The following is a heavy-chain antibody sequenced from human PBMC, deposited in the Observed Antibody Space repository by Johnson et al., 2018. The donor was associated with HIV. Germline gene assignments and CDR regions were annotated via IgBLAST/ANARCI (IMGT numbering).Heavy chain of an antibody. CDR2: IYSGSNT. Sequence: VQLVESGGGLVQPGGSLRLSCAASGFTVSSNYMSWVRQAPGKGLEWVSVIYSGSNTYHADSVKGRFTISRDNSKNTLYLQMNSLRAEDTAVYYCAKDKGSGYYYRHAFDIWGQGTMVTVSS. CDR3: AKDKGSGYYYRHAFDI. D-gene: IGHD3-22*01. CDR1: GFTVSSNY. V-gene: IGHV3-66*01. J-gene: IGHJ3*02.